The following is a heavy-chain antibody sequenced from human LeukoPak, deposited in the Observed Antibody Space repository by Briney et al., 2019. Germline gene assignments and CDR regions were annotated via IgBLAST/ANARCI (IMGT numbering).Heavy chain of an antibody. CDR2: ISGSGAST. CDR3: AKYSSGLGFDP. CDR1: GLTFNSYA. D-gene: IGHD3-22*01. Sequence: GGSLRLSCAASGLTFNSYAMSWVRQAPGKGLEWVSAISGSGASTYYADSVKGRFTISRDNSKSTLYLQMNSLRVEDTAVYYCAKYSSGLGFDPRGQGTLVTVSS. V-gene: IGHV3-23*01. J-gene: IGHJ5*02.